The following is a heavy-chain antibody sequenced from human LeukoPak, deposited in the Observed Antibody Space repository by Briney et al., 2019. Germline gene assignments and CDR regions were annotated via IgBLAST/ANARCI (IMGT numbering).Heavy chain of an antibody. CDR3: ARSSRGHFHYYYYGMDV. Sequence: SVKVSCKASGYTFTSYDISWVRQAPGQGLEWMGGIIPIFGTANYAQKFQGRVTITADESTSTAYMELSSLRSEDTAVYYCARSSRGHFHYYYYGMDVWGQGTTVTVSS. CDR1: GYTFTSYD. V-gene: IGHV1-69*13. CDR2: IIPIFGTA. D-gene: IGHD6-25*01. J-gene: IGHJ6*02.